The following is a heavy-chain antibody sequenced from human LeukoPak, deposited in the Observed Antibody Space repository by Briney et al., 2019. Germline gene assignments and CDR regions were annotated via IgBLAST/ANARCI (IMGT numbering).Heavy chain of an antibody. Sequence: SETLSLTCTVSGASISSYYWNWIRQPAGKGLEWIGRIYTSGSTNYNPSLKSRVTMSVDTSQNQFSLKLSSVTAADTAVYYCATTGIGPFDYWGQGTLVTVSS. V-gene: IGHV4-4*07. CDR1: GASISSYY. CDR2: IYTSGST. D-gene: IGHD1-1*01. J-gene: IGHJ4*02. CDR3: ATTGIGPFDY.